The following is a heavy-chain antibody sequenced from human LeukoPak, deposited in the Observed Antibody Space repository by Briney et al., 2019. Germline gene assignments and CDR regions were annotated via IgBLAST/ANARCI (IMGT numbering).Heavy chain of an antibody. CDR1: GGTFSSYA. CDR3: ARGNTTRGGDYGMDV. Sequence: SVKVSCKASGGTFSSYAISWVRQAPGQGLEWMGGIIPIFATANYAQKFQGRVTITADKSTSTAYMELSSLRSEDTAVYYCARGNTTRGGDYGMDVWGKGTTVTVSS. CDR2: IIPIFATA. V-gene: IGHV1-69*06. J-gene: IGHJ6*04. D-gene: IGHD3-16*01.